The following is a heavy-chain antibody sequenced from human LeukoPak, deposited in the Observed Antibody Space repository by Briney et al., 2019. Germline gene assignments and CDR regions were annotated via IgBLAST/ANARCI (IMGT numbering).Heavy chain of an antibody. Sequence: PGGSLRLTCAASGFTFSSYSMNWVRQAPGKGPEWVSSISSSSSYIYYADSVKGRFTISRDNAKNSLYLQMNSLRAEDTAVYYCVRGSSGWYGAFDIWGQGTMVTVSS. V-gene: IGHV3-21*01. D-gene: IGHD6-19*01. CDR2: ISSSSSYI. J-gene: IGHJ3*02. CDR3: VRGSSGWYGAFDI. CDR1: GFTFSSYS.